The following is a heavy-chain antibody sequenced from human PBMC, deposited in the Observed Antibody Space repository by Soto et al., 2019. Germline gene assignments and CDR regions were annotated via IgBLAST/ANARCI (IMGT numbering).Heavy chain of an antibody. D-gene: IGHD1-1*01. CDR1: GFVFKDSS. J-gene: IGHJ4*02. CDR3: TRLTSAALDY. CDR2: IRDRAYSYAT. Sequence: EVLLVESGGGMVQPGGSLKLSCAASGFVFKDSSIHWVRQASGKGLEWVGRIRDRAYSYATAYAESVKGRFTISRDDSNNTAYLQMSGLKTEDTAIYYCTRLTSAALDYWGQGTLVTVSS. V-gene: IGHV3-73*01.